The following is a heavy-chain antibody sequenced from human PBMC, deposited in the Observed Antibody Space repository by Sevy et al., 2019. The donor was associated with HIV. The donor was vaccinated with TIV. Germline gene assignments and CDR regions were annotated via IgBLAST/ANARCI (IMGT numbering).Heavy chain of an antibody. J-gene: IGHJ3*02. CDR2: INHSGST. CDR1: GGSFSGYY. V-gene: IGHV4-34*01. D-gene: IGHD6-25*01. Sequence: SETLSLTCGVYGGSFSGYYWSWIRQPPGKGLEWIGEINHSGSTNCNPSLKSRVTISVDTSKNQFSLRLNSVTAADTAVYYCARERLQFHDTFDIWDQGTMVTDSS. CDR3: ARERLQFHDTFDI.